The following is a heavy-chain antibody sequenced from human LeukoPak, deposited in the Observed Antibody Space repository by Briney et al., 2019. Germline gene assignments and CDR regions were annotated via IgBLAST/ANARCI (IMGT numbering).Heavy chain of an antibody. CDR3: AELGITLIGGV. CDR1: GFTFSSYE. D-gene: IGHD3-10*02. V-gene: IGHV3-48*03. Sequence: GGSLRLSCAASGFTFSSYEMNWVRQAPGKGLERVSYISSSGSTIYYADSVKGRFTISRDNAKNSLYLQMNSLRAEDTAVYYCAELGITLIGGVWGKGTTVTISS. CDR2: ISSSGSTI. J-gene: IGHJ6*04.